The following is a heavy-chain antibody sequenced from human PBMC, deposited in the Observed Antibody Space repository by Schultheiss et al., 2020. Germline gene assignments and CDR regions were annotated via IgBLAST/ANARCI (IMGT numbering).Heavy chain of an antibody. Sequence: GSLRLSCAASGFTFSSYAMHWVRQAPGKGLEWVSAISGSGGSTYYADSVKGRFTISRDNSKNTLYLQMNSLKTEDTAVYYCTTRVYYYYGMDVWGQGTTVTVSS. V-gene: IGHV3-23*01. CDR3: TTRVYYYYGMDV. CDR2: ISGSGGST. D-gene: IGHD1-14*01. J-gene: IGHJ6*02. CDR1: GFTFSSYA.